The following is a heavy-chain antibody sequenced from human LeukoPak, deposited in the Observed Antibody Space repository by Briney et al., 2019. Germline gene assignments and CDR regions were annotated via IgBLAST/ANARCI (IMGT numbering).Heavy chain of an antibody. V-gene: IGHV1-2*02. J-gene: IGHJ4*02. D-gene: IGHD6-19*01. CDR3: ARVVYSSGWYSTYYFDY. CDR2: INPNSGGT. CDR1: GYTFTGYY. Sequence: ASVKVSCKASGYTFTGYYMHWVRQAPGQGLEWMGWINPNSGGTNYAQKFQGRVTMTRDTSISTAYMELSRLGSDDTAVYYCARVVYSSGWYSTYYFDYWGQGTLVTVSS.